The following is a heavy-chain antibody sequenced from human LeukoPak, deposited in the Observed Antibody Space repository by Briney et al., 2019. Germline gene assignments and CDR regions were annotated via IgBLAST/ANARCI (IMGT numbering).Heavy chain of an antibody. D-gene: IGHD6-13*01. CDR2: ISSSSSYI. CDR1: GFSFATSG. J-gene: IGHJ6*03. Sequence: GGSLRLSCAPSGFSFATSGMSWVRQAPGKGLQWVSSISSSSSYIYYADSVKGRFTISRDNAKNSLYLQMNSLRAEDTAVYYCARVPQTGEAAAGSSYYYYYYYMDVWGKGTTVTVSS. V-gene: IGHV3-21*01. CDR3: ARVPQTGEAAAGSSYYYYYYYMDV.